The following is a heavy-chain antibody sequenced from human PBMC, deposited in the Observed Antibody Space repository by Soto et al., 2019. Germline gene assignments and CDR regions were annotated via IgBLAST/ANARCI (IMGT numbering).Heavy chain of an antibody. D-gene: IGHD6-19*01. CDR1: GFTFSSYD. CDR2: IGTAGDT. Sequence: EVQLVESGGGLVQPGGSLRLSCAASGFTFSSYDMHWVRQATGKGLEWVSAIGTAGDTYYPGSVKGRFTISRENAKNSLYLQMNSLRAEDTAVYYCARDLGIAVAGTNYYYYGMDVWGQGTTVTVPS. J-gene: IGHJ6*02. V-gene: IGHV3-13*01. CDR3: ARDLGIAVAGTNYYYYGMDV.